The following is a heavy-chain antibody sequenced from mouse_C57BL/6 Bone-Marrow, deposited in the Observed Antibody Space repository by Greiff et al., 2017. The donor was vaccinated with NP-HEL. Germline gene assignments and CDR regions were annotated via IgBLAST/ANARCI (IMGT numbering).Heavy chain of an antibody. V-gene: IGHV1-64*01. J-gene: IGHJ2*01. D-gene: IGHD2-4*01. CDR3: ARGRSTIITQYYFDY. CDR1: GYTFTSYW. CDR2: IHPNSGST. Sequence: QVQLQQPGAELVKPGASVKLSCKASGYTFTSYWMHWVKQRPGQGLEWIGMIHPNSGSTNYNEKFKSKATLTVDKSSSTAYLQLSSLTSEDSAVYYCARGRSTIITQYYFDYWGQGTTLTVSA.